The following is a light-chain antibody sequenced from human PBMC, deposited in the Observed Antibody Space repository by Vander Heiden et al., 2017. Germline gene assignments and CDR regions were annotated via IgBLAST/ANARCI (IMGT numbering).Light chain of an antibody. CDR3: QQYNSYRT. CDR2: KAS. V-gene: IGKV1-5*03. CDR1: QSISNW. J-gene: IGKJ1*01. Sequence: DIQMPQSPFTLSASVGDRVTITCRASQSISNWLAWYQQKPGKAPNLLIYKASSLQSGVPSRFSGSGSGTDFTLTISSLQPDDFATYYCQQYNSYRTFGQGTKVEIK.